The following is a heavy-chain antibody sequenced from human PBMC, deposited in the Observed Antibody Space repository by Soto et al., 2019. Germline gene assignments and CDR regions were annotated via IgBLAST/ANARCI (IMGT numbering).Heavy chain of an antibody. Sequence: QVQLVQSGAEVKKPGASVKVSCKASGYTFTSYGISWVRQAPGQGLEWMGWISAYNGNTNYAQKLQGRVTMTTDTPPSTAYMELRRLVSADPAVSYWARAGGAAAYDYVWGGGVGSWFDPWGQGTLVTVSS. V-gene: IGHV1-18*01. D-gene: IGHD3-16*01. CDR2: ISAYNGNT. CDR3: ARAGGAAAYDYVWGGGVGSWFDP. J-gene: IGHJ5*02. CDR1: GYTFTSYG.